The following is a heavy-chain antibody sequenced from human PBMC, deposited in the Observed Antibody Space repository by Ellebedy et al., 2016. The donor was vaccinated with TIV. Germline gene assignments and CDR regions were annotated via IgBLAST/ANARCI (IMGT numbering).Heavy chain of an antibody. Sequence: GESLKISXAASGFTVSDYYMTWIRQAPGKGLEWLSSISSSGSTTYYADSVKGRFTISRDSAKNSLYLQMDSLRAEDTAVYYCAQVWLDYWGQGTLVTVSS. V-gene: IGHV3-11*01. J-gene: IGHJ4*02. CDR3: AQVWLDY. CDR1: GFTVSDYY. D-gene: IGHD5-18*01. CDR2: ISSSGSTT.